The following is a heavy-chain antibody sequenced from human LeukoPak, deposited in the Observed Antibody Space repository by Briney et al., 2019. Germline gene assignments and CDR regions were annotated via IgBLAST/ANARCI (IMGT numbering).Heavy chain of an antibody. CDR1: GYSFVTNW. CDR2: IHPGDSDT. Sequence: GESLKISCKGSGYSFVTNWIGWVRQMPGRGLEWMGIIHPGDSDTRYSPPFQGQVTMLVDKSISTAYLQWSSLKASDTAMYYCASRSFHYASSGYYPDAFDIWGQGTMVTVSP. V-gene: IGHV5-51*01. D-gene: IGHD3-22*01. J-gene: IGHJ3*02. CDR3: ASRSFHYASSGYYPDAFDI.